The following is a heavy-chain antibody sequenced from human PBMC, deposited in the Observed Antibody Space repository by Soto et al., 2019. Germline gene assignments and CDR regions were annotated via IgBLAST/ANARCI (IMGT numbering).Heavy chain of an antibody. Sequence: QVQLVQSGAEVKKPGASVKVSCKASGYTFTTYGFSWVRQAPGQGLECVGWISASNGNTHYSQKFQGRVTMTTDTSTSTAYMELRSLTSGDTAVYYCASEPNYYNDGSGYYPLGYWGQGTLVTVSS. CDR2: ISASNGNT. CDR3: ASEPNYYNDGSGYYPLGY. CDR1: GYTFTTYG. J-gene: IGHJ4*02. V-gene: IGHV1-18*04. D-gene: IGHD3-22*01.